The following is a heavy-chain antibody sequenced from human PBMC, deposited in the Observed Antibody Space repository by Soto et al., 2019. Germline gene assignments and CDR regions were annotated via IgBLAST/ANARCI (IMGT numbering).Heavy chain of an antibody. CDR3: ASGMTTVTYGGFGAFDI. Sequence: QVQLVESGGGVVQPGRSLRLSCAASGFTFSSYGMHWVRQAPGKGLEWVAVIWYDGSNKYYADSVKGRFTISRDNSKNTRDLQMNSLRAEDTAVYYCASGMTTVTYGGFGAFDIWGQGTMVTVSS. CDR2: IWYDGSNK. CDR1: GFTFSSYG. V-gene: IGHV3-33*01. J-gene: IGHJ3*02. D-gene: IGHD4-17*01.